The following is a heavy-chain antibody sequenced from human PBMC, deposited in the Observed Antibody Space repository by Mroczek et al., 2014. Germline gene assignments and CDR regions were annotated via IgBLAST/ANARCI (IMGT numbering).Heavy chain of an antibody. CDR3: ARGRITMVRGVITVDYFDY. Sequence: QVQLVQSGAEVKKPGASVKVSCKASGYTFTGYYMHWVRQAPGQGLEWMGWINPNSGGTNYAQKFQGRVTMTRDTSISTAYMELSRLRSDDTAVYYCARGRITMVRGVITVDYFDYWGQGTLVTVSS. CDR1: GYTFTGYY. V-gene: IGHV1-2*02. J-gene: IGHJ4*02. D-gene: IGHD3-10*01. CDR2: INPNSGGT.